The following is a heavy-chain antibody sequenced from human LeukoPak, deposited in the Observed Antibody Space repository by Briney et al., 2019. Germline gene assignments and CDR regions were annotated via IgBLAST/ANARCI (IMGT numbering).Heavy chain of an antibody. CDR1: GGTFSSYA. Sequence: GASVKVSCKASGGTFSSYAISWVRQAPGQGLEWMGGIIPIFGTADYAQKFQDRVTITADESTSTAYMELSSLRAEDTAVYYCARGPSGYHNTGGQGTLVTVSS. V-gene: IGHV1-69*13. J-gene: IGHJ4*02. D-gene: IGHD5-12*01. CDR3: ARGPSGYHNT. CDR2: IIPIFGTA.